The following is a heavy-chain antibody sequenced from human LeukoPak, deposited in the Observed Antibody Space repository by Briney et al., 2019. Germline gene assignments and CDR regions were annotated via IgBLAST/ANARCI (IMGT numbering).Heavy chain of an antibody. D-gene: IGHD6-19*01. CDR3: ARAIAVVDY. V-gene: IGHV1-2*02. Sequence: ASVKVSFQASGYTFTDYYIDWVRPAPGQGLEWMGWINPNSGGTNSAQKFQGRVTMTKDTSISTAYMELSRLRSDDTAVYFCARAIAVVDYWGQGTLVTVSS. CDR2: INPNSGGT. CDR1: GYTFTDYY. J-gene: IGHJ4*02.